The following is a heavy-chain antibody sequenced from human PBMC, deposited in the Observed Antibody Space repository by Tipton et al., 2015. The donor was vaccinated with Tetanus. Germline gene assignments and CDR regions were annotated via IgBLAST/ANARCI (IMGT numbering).Heavy chain of an antibody. D-gene: IGHD3-9*01. CDR1: GFTFSSYA. J-gene: IGHJ4*02. V-gene: IGHV3-23*01. CDR3: AKGDYDILTGYYQTRPHYFDY. CDR2: ISGSGGST. Sequence: SLRLSCAASGFTFSSYAMSWVRQAPGKGLEWVSAISGSGGSTYYADSVKGRFTISRDNSKNTLYPQMNSLRAEDTAVYYCAKGDYDILTGYYQTRPHYFDYWGQGTLVTVSS.